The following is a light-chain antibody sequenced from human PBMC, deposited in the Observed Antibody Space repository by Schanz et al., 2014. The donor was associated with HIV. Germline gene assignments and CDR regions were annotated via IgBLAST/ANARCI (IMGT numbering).Light chain of an antibody. CDR2: ATS. Sequence: EIVMTQSPATLSVSPGERATLSCRASQSIRNDLAWYQQKPGQAPRLLIYATSTRATGVPARFSGSGSGTDFTLTISSLQPEDSAVYYCQHYGSSYTFGQGTNLEI. V-gene: IGKV3-15*01. CDR1: QSIRND. CDR3: QHYGSSYT. J-gene: IGKJ2*01.